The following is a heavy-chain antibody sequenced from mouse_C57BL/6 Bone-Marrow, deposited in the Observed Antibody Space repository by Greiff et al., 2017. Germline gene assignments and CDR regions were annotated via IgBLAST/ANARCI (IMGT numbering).Heavy chain of an antibody. Sequence: VKLMESGPGLVQPSQSLSITCTVSGFSLTSYGVHWVRQSPGKGLEWLGVIWSGGSTDYNAAFISRLSISKDNSKSQVFFKMNSLQADDTAIYYCARRSLWDTGAMDYWVQGTSVTVSS. V-gene: IGHV2-2*01. CDR2: IWSGGST. CDR3: ARRSLWDTGAMDY. D-gene: IGHD6-1*01. J-gene: IGHJ4*01. CDR1: GFSLTSYG.